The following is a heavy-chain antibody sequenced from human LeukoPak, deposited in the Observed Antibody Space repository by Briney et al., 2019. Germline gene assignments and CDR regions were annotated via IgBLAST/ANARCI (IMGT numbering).Heavy chain of an antibody. J-gene: IGHJ4*02. CDR3: AKDLPSYDFWSGSMY. CDR1: GFPFSSYG. V-gene: IGHV3-30*02. CDR2: IRYDGSNK. D-gene: IGHD3-3*01. Sequence: GGSLRLSCAASGFPFSSYGMHWVRQAPGKGLEWVAFIRYDGSNKYYADSVKGRFTISRDNSKNTLYLQMNSLRAEDTAVYYCAKDLPSYDFWSGSMYWGQGTLVTVSS.